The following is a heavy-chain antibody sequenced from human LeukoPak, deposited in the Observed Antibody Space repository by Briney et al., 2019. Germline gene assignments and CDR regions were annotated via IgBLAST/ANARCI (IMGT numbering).Heavy chain of an antibody. J-gene: IGHJ3*02. D-gene: IGHD6-6*01. Sequence: PSQTLSLTCTVSGGPISSGSYYWSWIRQPAGKGLEWIGRIYTSGSTNYNPSLKSRVTMSVDTSKNQFSLKLSSVTAADTAVYYCARESMSSSSTDAFDIWGQGTMVTVSS. CDR2: IYTSGST. V-gene: IGHV4-61*02. CDR3: ARESMSSSSTDAFDI. CDR1: GGPISSGSYY.